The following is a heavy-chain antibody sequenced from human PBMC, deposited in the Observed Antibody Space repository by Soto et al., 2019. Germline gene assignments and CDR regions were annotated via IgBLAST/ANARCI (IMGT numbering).Heavy chain of an antibody. CDR2: ISGVGVDT. J-gene: IGHJ4*02. CDR1: GFTFSAYA. D-gene: IGHD3-10*01. CDR3: AKDMAF. V-gene: IGHV3-23*01. Sequence: PGGSLRLSCAGSGFTFSAYAMSWVRQAPGKGLEWVSSISGVGVDTYYAGSVKGRFAISRDNSNNILFLQMSSLRAEDTAIYYCAKDMAFWGQGTLVTVSS.